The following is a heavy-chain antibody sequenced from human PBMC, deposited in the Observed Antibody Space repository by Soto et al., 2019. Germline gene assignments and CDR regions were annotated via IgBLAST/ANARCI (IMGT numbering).Heavy chain of an antibody. V-gene: IGHV3-48*01. CDR1: GFTFSSFS. CDR2: ISSSSRTT. Sequence: EVQLVESGGGLVQPGGSLRLSGAASGFTFSSFSSNWVRRPPGKGLEWVSYISSSSRTTYHADSVKGRFTISRDNAKNSLYLQMNSLRAEDTAVYYCAREPYYGDYLGQGTLVTVSS. CDR3: AREPYYGDY. J-gene: IGHJ4*02.